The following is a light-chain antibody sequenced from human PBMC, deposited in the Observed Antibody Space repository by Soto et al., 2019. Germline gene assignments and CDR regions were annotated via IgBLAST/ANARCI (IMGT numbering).Light chain of an antibody. Sequence: EIVLTQSPATLSLSPGERATLSCRASQSVSSYLAWYQQKPGQAPRLLIYDASNRATGIPARFSGSGSGTDFTLTISSLEPEDFAVYYCQQRSNWPRMITFGQGTRLEIE. V-gene: IGKV3-11*01. CDR2: DAS. J-gene: IGKJ5*01. CDR3: QQRSNWPRMIT. CDR1: QSVSSY.